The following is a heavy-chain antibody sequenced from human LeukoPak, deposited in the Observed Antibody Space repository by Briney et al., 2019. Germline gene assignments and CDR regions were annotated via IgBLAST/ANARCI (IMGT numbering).Heavy chain of an antibody. Sequence: SETLSLTCTVSGGSISSYYWSWIRQPAGKGLEWIGRIYTSGSTNYNPSLKSRVTMSVDTSKNQFSLKLGSVTAADTAVYYCASFDGYSSLGLFYWGQGTLVTVSS. D-gene: IGHD5-24*01. CDR2: IYTSGST. V-gene: IGHV4-4*07. CDR1: GGSISSYY. J-gene: IGHJ4*02. CDR3: ASFDGYSSLGLFY.